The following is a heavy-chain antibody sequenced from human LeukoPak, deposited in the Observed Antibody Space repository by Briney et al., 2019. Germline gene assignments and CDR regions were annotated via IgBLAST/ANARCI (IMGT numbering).Heavy chain of an antibody. CDR3: ASEGYSSSSWDY. D-gene: IGHD6-6*01. J-gene: IGHJ4*02. CDR1: GGTFSSYA. Sequence: SVKVSCKASGGTFSSYAISWVQQAPGQGLEWMGGIIPIFGTANYAQKFQGRVTITADESTSTAYMELSSLRSEDTAVYYCASEGYSSSSWDYWGQGTLVTVSS. V-gene: IGHV1-69*13. CDR2: IIPIFGTA.